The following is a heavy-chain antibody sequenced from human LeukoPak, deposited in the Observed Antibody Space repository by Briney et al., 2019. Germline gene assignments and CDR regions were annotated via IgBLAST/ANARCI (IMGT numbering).Heavy chain of an antibody. CDR2: IHYSGST. J-gene: IGHJ5*02. CDR3: APGSTYGNRGSWFDP. Sequence: PSETLSLTCTVSGGSISSSSYYWGWFRQPPGKGLEWLGSIHYSGSTYYSPSLKSRVTISADTSKNQFSLKLGSVTAADTAVYFCAPGSTYGNRGSWFDPWGQGTLVTVSS. D-gene: IGHD1-14*01. V-gene: IGHV4-39*01. CDR1: GGSISSSSYY.